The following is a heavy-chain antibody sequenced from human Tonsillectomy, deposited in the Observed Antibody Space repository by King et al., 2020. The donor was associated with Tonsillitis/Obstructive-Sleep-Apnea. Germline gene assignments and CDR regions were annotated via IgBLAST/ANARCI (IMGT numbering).Heavy chain of an antibody. CDR2: FDPEDGET. D-gene: IGHD2-15*01. CDR1: GYTLTELS. J-gene: IGHJ4*02. Sequence: QLVQSGAEVKKPGASVKVSCKVSGYTLTELSMHWVRQAPGKGLEWMGGFDPEDGETIDAQKFQGRVTMTEDTSTDTAYMELSRLRSEDTAVYYCATTHAGSGGSCYLGDWGQGTLVTVSS. CDR3: ATTHAGSGGSCYLGD. V-gene: IGHV1-24*01.